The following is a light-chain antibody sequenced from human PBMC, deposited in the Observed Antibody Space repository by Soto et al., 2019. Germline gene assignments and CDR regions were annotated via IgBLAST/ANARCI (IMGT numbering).Light chain of an antibody. CDR2: GAS. CDR1: QSVSSSY. J-gene: IGKJ1*01. CDR3: QQYGGSLTWT. Sequence: EIVLTQSPGTLSLSPGERATLSCRASQSVSSSYLAWYQQKPGQAPRLLIYGASSRATGIPDRFSGSGSAKDFTLTISSPEPADFALYYCQQYGGSLTWTFGQGTKVEIK. V-gene: IGKV3-20*01.